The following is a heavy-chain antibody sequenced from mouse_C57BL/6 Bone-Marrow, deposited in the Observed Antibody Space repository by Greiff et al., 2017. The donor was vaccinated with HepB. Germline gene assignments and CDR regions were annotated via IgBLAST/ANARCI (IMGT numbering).Heavy chain of an antibody. V-gene: IGHV7-3*01. CDR2: IRNKANGYTT. Sequence: EVKLQESGGGLVQPGGSLSLSCAASGFTFTDYYMSWVRQPPGKALEWLGFIRNKANGYTTEYSASVKGRFTISRDNSKSILYLQMNALRAEDSATYYCARSPPAVHHFDYWGQGTTLTVSS. CDR3: ARSPPAVHHFDY. D-gene: IGHD1-1*01. CDR1: GFTFTDYY. J-gene: IGHJ2*01.